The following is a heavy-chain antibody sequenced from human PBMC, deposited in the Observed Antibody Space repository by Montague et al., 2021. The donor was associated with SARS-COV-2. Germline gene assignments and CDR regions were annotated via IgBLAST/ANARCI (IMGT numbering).Heavy chain of an antibody. Sequence: SETLSLTCAVYGGSFSGYYWSWIRQPPGKELDLVGVINHSGSTKYNPSLKSRVTISVYTSKNQFSLKLSSVTAADTAVYYCARGAKRVFTYDYDSSGYASDYWGQGTLVTVSS. D-gene: IGHD3-22*01. CDR2: INHSGST. CDR1: GGSFSGYY. CDR3: ARGAKRVFTYDYDSSGYASDY. V-gene: IGHV4-34*01. J-gene: IGHJ4*02.